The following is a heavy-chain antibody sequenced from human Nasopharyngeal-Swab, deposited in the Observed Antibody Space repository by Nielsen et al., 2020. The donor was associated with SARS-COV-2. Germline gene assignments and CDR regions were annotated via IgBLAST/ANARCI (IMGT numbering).Heavy chain of an antibody. J-gene: IGHJ3*02. V-gene: IGHV4-59*13. D-gene: IGHD3-22*01. Sequence: GSLRLSCTVSGGSISSYYWSWIRQPPGKGLEWIGYIYYSGSTNYNPSLKSRVTISVDTSKNQFSLKLSSVTAADTAVYYCASSPHYYDSSGYYDDAFDIWGQGTMVTVSS. CDR2: IYYSGST. CDR1: GGSISSYY. CDR3: ASSPHYYDSSGYYDDAFDI.